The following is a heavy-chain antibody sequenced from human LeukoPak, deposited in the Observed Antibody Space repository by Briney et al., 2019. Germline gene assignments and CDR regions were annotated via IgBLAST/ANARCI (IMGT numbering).Heavy chain of an antibody. J-gene: IGHJ5*02. Sequence: GESLKISCRGSGYSFTTYWIGWVRPMPGKGLEWMGIIYPGDSDTRYSPSFQGQVTISADKSISTAYLQWSSLKASDTAMYYCARHSRVAWFDPWGQGTLVTVSS. V-gene: IGHV5-51*01. CDR3: ARHSRVAWFDP. CDR1: GYSFTTYW. CDR2: IYPGDSDT.